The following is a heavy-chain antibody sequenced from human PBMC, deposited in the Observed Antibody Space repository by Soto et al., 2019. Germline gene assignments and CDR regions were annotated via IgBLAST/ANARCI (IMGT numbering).Heavy chain of an antibody. V-gene: IGHV4-59*08. J-gene: IGHJ6*03. CDR3: ARTVLGPDLLADSFVDYYYYMDV. Sequence: PSETLSLTCTVSGGSISSCYWSWIRQPPGKGLEWIGYVYYTGSTSYNPSLKRRVTFSADSSRGQFSLRLNSVTAADTAVYYCARTVLGPDLLADSFVDYYYYMDVWGQGTTVTAP. CDR2: VYYTGST. D-gene: IGHD3-9*01. CDR1: GGSISSCY.